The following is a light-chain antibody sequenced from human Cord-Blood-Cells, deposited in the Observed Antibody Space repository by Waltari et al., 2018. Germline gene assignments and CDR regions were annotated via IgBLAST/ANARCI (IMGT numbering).Light chain of an antibody. CDR2: AAS. CDR1: QSISSY. Sequence: DIQMTQSPSSLSASVGDRVTITCRASQSISSYLNWYQQKPRKAPKLLIYAASSLQSGVPSRFSGSGSGTDFTLTMRSLQPEDFATYYCQQSYSTTRTFGQGTKVEIK. J-gene: IGKJ1*01. CDR3: QQSYSTTRT. V-gene: IGKV1-39*01.